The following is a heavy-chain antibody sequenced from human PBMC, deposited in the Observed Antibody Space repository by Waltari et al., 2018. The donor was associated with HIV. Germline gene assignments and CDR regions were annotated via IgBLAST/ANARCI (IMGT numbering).Heavy chain of an antibody. CDR2: IYPGDSDT. CDR1: GYSFTNYW. CDR3: ATSRSTYYDTGGYFDY. D-gene: IGHD3-22*01. Sequence: EVQLVQSGPEVKKPGESLKISCKASGYSFTNYWIGWVRQMPGKGLEWMGIIYPGDSDTRYSPSFQGQVTISADKSVSTAYLQWSSLKASDTAMYYCATSRSTYYDTGGYFDYWGQGTLVTVSS. V-gene: IGHV5-51*03. J-gene: IGHJ4*02.